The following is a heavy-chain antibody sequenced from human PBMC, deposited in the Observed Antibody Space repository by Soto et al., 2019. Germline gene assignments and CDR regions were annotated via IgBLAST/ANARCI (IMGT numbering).Heavy chain of an antibody. Sequence: GGSLRLSCAASGFTFSSYGMHWVRQAPGKGLEWVAVISYDGSNKYYADSVKGRFTISRDNSKNTLYLQMNSLRAEDTAVYYCAKGFADSSGWYDFDYWGQGTLVTVSS. V-gene: IGHV3-30*18. J-gene: IGHJ4*02. CDR3: AKGFADSSGWYDFDY. CDR2: ISYDGSNK. D-gene: IGHD6-19*01. CDR1: GFTFSSYG.